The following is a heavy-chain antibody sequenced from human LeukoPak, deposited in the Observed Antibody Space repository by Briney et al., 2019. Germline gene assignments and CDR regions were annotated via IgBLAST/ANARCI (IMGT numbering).Heavy chain of an antibody. Sequence: SETLSLTCTVSGGSISSGGYYWSWIRQHPGKGLEWIGYIYYSGSTYYNPSLKSRVTISVDTSKNQFSLKLSSVTAADTAVYYCARGRGWFGELSAYYYYGMDVWGQGTTVTVSS. J-gene: IGHJ6*02. V-gene: IGHV4-31*03. CDR1: GGSISSGGYY. CDR3: ARGRGWFGELSAYYYYGMDV. D-gene: IGHD3-10*01. CDR2: IYYSGST.